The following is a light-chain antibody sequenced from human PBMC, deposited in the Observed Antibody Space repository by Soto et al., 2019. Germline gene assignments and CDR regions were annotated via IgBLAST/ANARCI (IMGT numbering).Light chain of an antibody. J-gene: IGLJ2*01. CDR3: SSYTSSSTVV. V-gene: IGLV2-14*01. Sequence: QSVLTQPASVSGSPGQSIAISCTGTSSDVGGYNYVSWYQQHPGKAPKLMIYDVSYRPSGVSDRFSGSKSGNTASLTTSGLQDEDEADYYCSSYTSSSTVVFGGGTKLTVL. CDR2: DVS. CDR1: SSDVGGYNY.